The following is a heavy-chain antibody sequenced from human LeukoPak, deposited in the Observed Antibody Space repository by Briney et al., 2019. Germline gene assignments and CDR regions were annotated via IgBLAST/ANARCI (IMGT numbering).Heavy chain of an antibody. Sequence: SETLSLTCTVSGGSISSNTYYWGWIRRPPGKGLEWIGNIHYSGSTYYNPSLKSRVTISVDTSKNQFSLDLSSLTAADTAVYYCATSDTVSTYNWFDPWGQGTLVTVSS. CDR1: GGSISSNTYY. CDR2: IHYSGST. CDR3: ATSDTVSTYNWFDP. V-gene: IGHV4-39*01. D-gene: IGHD5/OR15-5a*01. J-gene: IGHJ5*02.